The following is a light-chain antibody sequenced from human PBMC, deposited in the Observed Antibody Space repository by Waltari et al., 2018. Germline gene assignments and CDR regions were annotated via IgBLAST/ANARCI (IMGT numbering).Light chain of an antibody. CDR3: CSIAGSVAYWV. CDR1: SSDVGSYNL. Sequence: QSALTQPASVSGSPGQSITISCTGASSDVGSYNLVSWYQQHPGKVPKVRLYEDTKSASGVSGRVSGSGSCTTASLTISGVQAEDEAHYYCCSIAGSVAYWVFGGGTRLTVL. V-gene: IGLV2-23*01. CDR2: EDT. J-gene: IGLJ3*02.